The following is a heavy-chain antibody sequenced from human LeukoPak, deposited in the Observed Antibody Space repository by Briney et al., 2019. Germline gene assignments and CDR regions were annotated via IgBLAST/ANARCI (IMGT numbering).Heavy chain of an antibody. Sequence: ASVKVSCKASGYTFTGYYMHWLRQAPGQGLEWMGWINPNSGGTKFTPKFQGGVTMTRDTSINTAYMELRRLRSDDTGVYYCARGHYSTLNYWGQGTLVTVSS. CDR1: GYTFTGYY. D-gene: IGHD6-13*01. V-gene: IGHV1-2*02. J-gene: IGHJ4*02. CDR2: INPNSGGT. CDR3: ARGHYSTLNY.